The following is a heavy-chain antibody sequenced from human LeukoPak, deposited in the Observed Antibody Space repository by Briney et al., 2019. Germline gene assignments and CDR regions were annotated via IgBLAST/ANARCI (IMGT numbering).Heavy chain of an antibody. CDR2: ISSSSSYI. Sequence: GGSLRLSCAASGFTFSSYSMNWVRQAPGKGLEWVSSISSSSSYIYYADSVKGRFTISRDNAKNSLYLQMNSLRAEDTAVYYCARDPGTRADYYMDVRGKGTTVTVSS. CDR3: ARDPGTRADYYMDV. J-gene: IGHJ6*03. V-gene: IGHV3-21*01. CDR1: GFTFSSYS. D-gene: IGHD1-1*01.